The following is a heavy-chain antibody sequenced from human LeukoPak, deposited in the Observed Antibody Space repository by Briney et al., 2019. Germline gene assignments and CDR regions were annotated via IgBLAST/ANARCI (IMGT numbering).Heavy chain of an antibody. J-gene: IGHJ6*03. CDR3: ARGTFGSGSYYAYYYYYMDV. Sequence: PGGSLRLSCAASGFTFSSYSMNWVRQAPGKGLEWVTFVRSDGSDKYYADSVKGRFTFSRDNSKNTVYLQMNSLRAEDTAVYYCARGTFGSGSYYAYYYYYMDVWGKGTTVTVSS. D-gene: IGHD3-10*01. V-gene: IGHV3-30*02. CDR1: GFTFSSYS. CDR2: VRSDGSDK.